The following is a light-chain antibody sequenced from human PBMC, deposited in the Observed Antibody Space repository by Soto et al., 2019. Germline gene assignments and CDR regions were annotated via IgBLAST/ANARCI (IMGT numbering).Light chain of an antibody. J-gene: IGKJ1*01. CDR1: KSLVYSDGNTH. Sequence: DVVLTQSPLSLPVNFGQPASISCRSSKSLVYSDGNTHLSWFHQRPGQSPRRLIYRVSSRDSGVPDRFSGSGSGTDFTLEISRVEAEDVGIYFCTQGIHWPRTFGQGTKVEVK. CDR2: RVS. V-gene: IGKV2-30*01. CDR3: TQGIHWPRT.